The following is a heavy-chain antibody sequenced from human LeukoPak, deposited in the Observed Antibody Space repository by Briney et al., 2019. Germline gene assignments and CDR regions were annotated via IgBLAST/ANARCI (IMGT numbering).Heavy chain of an antibody. D-gene: IGHD6-13*01. V-gene: IGHV3-21*01. J-gene: IGHJ4*02. CDR1: GFSFSAYS. Sequence: GGSLRLSCAASGFSFSAYSMNWVRQAPGKGLEWVSSISRSSDYIYYADSLKGRFTISRDNANNSLYLQMNSLRAEDTAVYFCSRDPGIAASIDFWGQGTLVTVSS. CDR3: SRDPGIAASIDF. CDR2: ISRSSDYI.